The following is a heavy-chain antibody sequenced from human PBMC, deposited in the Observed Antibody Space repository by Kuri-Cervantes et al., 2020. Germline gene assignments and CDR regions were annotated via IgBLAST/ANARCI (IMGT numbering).Heavy chain of an antibody. CDR1: GYTFIGYY. CDR2: INPNSGGT. CDR3: ARDPCGGDCYSGEAFDI. D-gene: IGHD2-21*02. V-gene: IGHV1-2*02. J-gene: IGHJ3*02. Sequence: ASVKVSCQASGYTFIGYYMHWVRQAPGQGLEWMGWINPNSGGTNYAQKFQGRVTMTRGTSTSTVYMELSSLRSEDTAVYYRARDPCGGDCYSGEAFDIWGQGTMVTVSS.